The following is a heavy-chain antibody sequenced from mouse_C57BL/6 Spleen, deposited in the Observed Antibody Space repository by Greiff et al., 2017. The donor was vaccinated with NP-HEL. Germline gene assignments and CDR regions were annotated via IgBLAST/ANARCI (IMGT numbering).Heavy chain of an antibody. V-gene: IGHV3-6*01. CDR3: ARSGVGLYYFDY. CDR1: GYSITSGYY. CDR2: ISYDGSN. Sequence: EVKLQESGPGLVKPSQSLSLTCSVTGYSITSGYYWNWIRQFPGNKLEWMGYISYDGSNNYNPSLKNRISITRDTSKNQFFLKLNSVTTEDTATYYCARSGVGLYYFDYWGQGTTLTVSS. D-gene: IGHD6-1*01. J-gene: IGHJ2*01.